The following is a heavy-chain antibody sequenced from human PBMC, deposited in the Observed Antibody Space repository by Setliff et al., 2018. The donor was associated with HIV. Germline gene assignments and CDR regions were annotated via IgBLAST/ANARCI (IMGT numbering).Heavy chain of an antibody. CDR3: ARGTWMQARWWFDS. V-gene: IGHV1-69*13. J-gene: IGHJ5*01. CDR2: IIPILGTT. D-gene: IGHD5-18*01. Sequence: SVKVSCKASGGTFNNYAISWVRQAPGQGLEWMGGIIPILGTTNYAQKIQGRVKFSADESTGTAYMDLTRLRVDDTAIYYCARGTWMQARWWFDSWGQGTLVTVS. CDR1: GGTFNNYA.